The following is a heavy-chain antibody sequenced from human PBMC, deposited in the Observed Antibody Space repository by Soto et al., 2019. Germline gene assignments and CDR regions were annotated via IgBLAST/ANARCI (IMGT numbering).Heavy chain of an antibody. D-gene: IGHD5-12*01. J-gene: IGHJ4*02. V-gene: IGHV3-33*01. Sequence: GGSLRLSCVASGFTLSSKGMHWVRQAPGKGLEWVAVIWYDGGNKFYADSVKGRFTISRDISKNTVYLQMNSLRAEDTAVYYCARDASGYGYFDYWGPGSLVTVSS. CDR1: GFTLSSKG. CDR2: IWYDGGNK. CDR3: ARDASGYGYFDY.